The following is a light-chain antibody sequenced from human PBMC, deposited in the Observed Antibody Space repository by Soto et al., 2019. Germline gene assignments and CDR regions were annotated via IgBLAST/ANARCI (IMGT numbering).Light chain of an antibody. CDR2: DAS. CDR1: RDINKY. Sequence: DIQMTQSPSSLSASVGDRITITCQASRDINKYLNWYQQKLGKAPKFLIYDASNLQRGVPSRFSGSGSGTHFSLSISSLQPEDIATYYCQQSENGPLTFGGGTKVEIK. J-gene: IGKJ4*01. CDR3: QQSENGPLT. V-gene: IGKV1-33*01.